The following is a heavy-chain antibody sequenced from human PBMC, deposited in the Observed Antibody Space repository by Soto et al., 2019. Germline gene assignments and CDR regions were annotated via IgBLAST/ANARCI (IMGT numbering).Heavy chain of an antibody. V-gene: IGHV1-2*04. CDR3: ARGSSGFLEWLPRGLDV. J-gene: IGHJ6*04. CDR1: GYTFTGYY. D-gene: IGHD3-3*01. Sequence: ASVKVSCKASGYTFTGYYMHWVRQAPGQGLEWMGWIDPNSGGTNYAQKFQGWVTMTRDTSISTAYMELSRLRSDDTAVYYCARGSSGFLEWLPRGLDVWRKGTPVTVSS. CDR2: IDPNSGGT.